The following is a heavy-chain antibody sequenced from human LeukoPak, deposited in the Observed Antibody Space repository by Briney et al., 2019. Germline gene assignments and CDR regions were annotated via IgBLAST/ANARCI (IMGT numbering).Heavy chain of an antibody. CDR2: INSDGSTT. Sequence: GGSLRLSCAASGFAFSNHWMHWVRQAPGEGLMWLSRINSDGSTTSYAGSVKGRFTISRDNAKNTLYLQMNTLRAEDTAVYYCARETWGGLDYWGQGTLVTVSS. D-gene: IGHD3-16*01. V-gene: IGHV3-74*01. J-gene: IGHJ4*02. CDR3: ARETWGGLDY. CDR1: GFAFSNHW.